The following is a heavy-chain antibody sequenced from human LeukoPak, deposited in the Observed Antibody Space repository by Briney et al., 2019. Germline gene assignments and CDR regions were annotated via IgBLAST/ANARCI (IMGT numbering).Heavy chain of an antibody. CDR1: GGTFSSYA. V-gene: IGHV3-30*04. Sequence: SCKASGGTFSSYAMHWDRQAPGKGLEWVAVISYDGSNKYYADSVKGRFTISRDNSKNTLYLQMNSLRAEDTAVYYCARDQIDIVVVVAATPSDAFDIWGQGTMVTVSS. CDR3: ARDQIDIVVVVAATPSDAFDI. D-gene: IGHD2-15*01. CDR2: ISYDGSNK. J-gene: IGHJ3*02.